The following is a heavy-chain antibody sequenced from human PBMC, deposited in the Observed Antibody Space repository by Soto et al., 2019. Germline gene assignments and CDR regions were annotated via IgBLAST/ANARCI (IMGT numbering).Heavy chain of an antibody. CDR2: ISSSSSYI. CDR3: ARDSSGWQGAFDY. Sequence: GGSLRLSCAASGFTFSSYSMNWVRQAPGKGLEWVSSISSSSSYIYYADSVKGRFTISRDNAKNSLYLQMNSLRAEDTAVYYCARDSSGWQGAFDYWGQGTLVTVSS. D-gene: IGHD6-19*01. CDR1: GFTFSSYS. V-gene: IGHV3-21*01. J-gene: IGHJ4*02.